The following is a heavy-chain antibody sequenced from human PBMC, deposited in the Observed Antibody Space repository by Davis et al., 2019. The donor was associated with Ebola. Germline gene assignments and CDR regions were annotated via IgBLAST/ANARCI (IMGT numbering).Heavy chain of an antibody. D-gene: IGHD4-23*01. V-gene: IGHV3-23*01. CDR1: GFTFSSYA. J-gene: IGHJ4*02. Sequence: PGGSLRLSCAASGFTFSSYAMSWVRQAPGKGLEWVSAISGSGGSTYYADSVKGRFTISRDNSKNTLYLQMNSLRAEDTAVYYCASRSSGGNWIYFDYWGQGTLVTVSS. CDR2: ISGSGGST. CDR3: ASRSSGGNWIYFDY.